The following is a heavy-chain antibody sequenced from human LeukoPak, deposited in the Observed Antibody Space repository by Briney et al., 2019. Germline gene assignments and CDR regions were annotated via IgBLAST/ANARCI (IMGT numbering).Heavy chain of an antibody. D-gene: IGHD7-27*01. J-gene: IGHJ4*02. Sequence: GGSLRLSCAASGFTFSTSWMHWVRQAPGKGLVWVARINSDGSTTTHADSVKGRFTISRDNAKNTLYLQMNSLRAEDTAVYYCGRDDWGSLNYWGQGTLVTVSS. CDR3: GRDDWGSLNY. V-gene: IGHV3-74*03. CDR1: GFTFSTSW. CDR2: INSDGSTT.